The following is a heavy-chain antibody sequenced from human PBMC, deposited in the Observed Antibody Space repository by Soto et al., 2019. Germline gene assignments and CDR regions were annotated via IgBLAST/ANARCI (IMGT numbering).Heavy chain of an antibody. V-gene: IGHV1-46*03. J-gene: IGHJ4*02. CDR3: ARDLWAVAGYGYYFDY. D-gene: IGHD6-19*01. CDR2: INPSGGST. CDR1: VYTFTSYY. Sequence: ASVKVSCKASVYTFTSYYMHWVRQAPGQGLEWMGIINPSGGSTSYAQKFQGRVTMTRDTSTSTVYMELSSLRSEDTAVYYCARDLWAVAGYGYYFDYWGQGTLVTVSS.